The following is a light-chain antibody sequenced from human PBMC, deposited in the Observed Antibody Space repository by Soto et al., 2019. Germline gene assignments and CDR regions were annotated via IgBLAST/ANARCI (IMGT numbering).Light chain of an antibody. V-gene: IGKV3D-15*01. J-gene: IGKJ4*01. CDR3: QQYNNWPLT. CDR2: GTS. CDR1: QSVSGSY. Sequence: EILLTQSPGTLSLSPGERATLSCRASQSVSGSYLAWYQQKPGQAPRLFIYGTSSRATGIPARFSGSASGTEFTLTISSLLSEDFAVYYCQQYNNWPLTFGGGTKVDIK.